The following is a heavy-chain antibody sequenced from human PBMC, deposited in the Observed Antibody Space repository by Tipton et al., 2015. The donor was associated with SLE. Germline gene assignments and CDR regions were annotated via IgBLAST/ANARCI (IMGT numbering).Heavy chain of an antibody. Sequence: TLSLTCTVSGGSIGSYYWSWMRQAPGKGLEWIGYIFYGGTANNNPSLKSRVTISVDRSKNQFSLKLNSVTAADTAVYCCARGEWELYFDYWGQGTLVTVSS. CDR2: IFYGGTA. CDR1: GGSIGSYY. J-gene: IGHJ4*02. V-gene: IGHV4-59*01. CDR3: ARGEWELYFDY. D-gene: IGHD1-26*01.